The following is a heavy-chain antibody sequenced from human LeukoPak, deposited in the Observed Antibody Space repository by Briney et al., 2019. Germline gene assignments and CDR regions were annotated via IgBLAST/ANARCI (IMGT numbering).Heavy chain of an antibody. D-gene: IGHD6-19*01. CDR1: GGSISSSSCY. Sequence: PSETLSLTCIVSGGSISSSSCYWGWIRQPPGKGLEWIGSIYYSGSTYYNPSLKSRVTISVDTSKNQFSLRLSSVTAADTAVYYCARRGKWLVRDAFDIWGQGTMVTVSS. CDR3: ARRGKWLVRDAFDI. V-gene: IGHV4-39*01. CDR2: IYYSGST. J-gene: IGHJ3*02.